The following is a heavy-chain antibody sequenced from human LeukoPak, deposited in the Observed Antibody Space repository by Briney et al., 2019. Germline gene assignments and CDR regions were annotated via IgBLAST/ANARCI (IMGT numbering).Heavy chain of an antibody. CDR1: GGSISRYN. D-gene: IGHD6-13*01. J-gene: IGHJ4*02. CDR3: AIGVRLSYGSSWYLGDYFAY. V-gene: IGHV4-59*01. CDR2: IYYSGST. Sequence: PSETLSLTCTVSGGSISRYNWRWLRQPPGKGLEWIGYIYYSGSTNYNPSLKSRVTISVDTSKNQFSLKLSSVTAADTAVYYCAIGVRLSYGSSWYLGDYFAYWGQGTLVTVSS.